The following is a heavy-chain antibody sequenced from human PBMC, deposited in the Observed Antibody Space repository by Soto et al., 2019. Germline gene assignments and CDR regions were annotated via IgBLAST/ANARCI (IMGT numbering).Heavy chain of an antibody. CDR1: GYTFNSYA. Sequence: QIQLEQSGAEVKKPGASVKVSCTASGYTFNSYAISWVRQAPGQGLEWMGWISPYNGKTHYAPRIQGRVTMTTDPSTSTAYMELRSLASDDTAVYYCVRVPKYYYDSSVYYQSAAFDIWGQGTMVTVSS. CDR3: VRVPKYYYDSSVYYQSAAFDI. CDR2: ISPYNGKT. J-gene: IGHJ3*02. D-gene: IGHD3-22*01. V-gene: IGHV1-18*01.